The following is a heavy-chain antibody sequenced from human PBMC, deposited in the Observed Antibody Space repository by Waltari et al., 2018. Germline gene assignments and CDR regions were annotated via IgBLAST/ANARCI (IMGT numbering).Heavy chain of an antibody. CDR1: GFTFSSYA. D-gene: IGHD3-22*01. Sequence: EVQLVESGGGLVQPGGSLRLSCAASGFTFSSYAMSWVRQAPGKGLEWVSAISGSCGSTYSADSVKGRFTISRDNSKNTLYLQMNSLRAEDTAVYYCAKGRGGVTMIVVGDYFDYWGQGTLVTVSS. CDR3: AKGRGGVTMIVVGDYFDY. V-gene: IGHV3-23*04. CDR2: ISGSCGST. J-gene: IGHJ4*02.